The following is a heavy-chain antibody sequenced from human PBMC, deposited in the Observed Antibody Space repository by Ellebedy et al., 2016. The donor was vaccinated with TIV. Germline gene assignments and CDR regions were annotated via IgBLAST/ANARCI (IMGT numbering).Heavy chain of an antibody. CDR1: GFTLNNYW. CDR3: ARRYCTISRCFAASWASLDM. Sequence: GGSLRLSCTASGFTLNNYWMTWVRQAPGKGLEWVANINEDGTKKHYVDSVRGRFTISRDYAGNSLFLQMNSLTVEDTAVYYCARRYCTISRCFAASWASLDMWGQGTMVTVSS. CDR2: INEDGTKK. J-gene: IGHJ3*02. D-gene: IGHD2-2*01. V-gene: IGHV3-7*01.